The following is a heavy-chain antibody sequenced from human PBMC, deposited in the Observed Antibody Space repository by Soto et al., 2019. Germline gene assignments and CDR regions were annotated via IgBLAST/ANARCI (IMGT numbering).Heavy chain of an antibody. CDR2: IYHSGST. CDR1: GDSISSGYY. V-gene: IGHV4-38-2*01. J-gene: IGHJ6*02. D-gene: IGHD6-13*01. Sequence: PSKNLALSCAVSGDSISSGYYWCAILRPPGKGLEWIGSIYHSGSTYYNPSLKSRVTISVDTSKNQFSLKLRSVTAADTAVYYCSGDQQDVLAVWARG. CDR3: SGDQQDVLAV.